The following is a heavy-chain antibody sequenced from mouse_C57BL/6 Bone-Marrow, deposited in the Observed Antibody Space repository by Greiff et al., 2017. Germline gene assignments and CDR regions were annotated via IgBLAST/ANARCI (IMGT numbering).Heavy chain of an antibody. CDR3: EILLRASFDV. CDR1: GFTFSSYA. J-gene: IGHJ1*03. D-gene: IGHD1-1*01. Sequence: EVKLQESGGGLVKPGGSLKLSCAASGFTFSSYAMSWVRQTPEKRLEWVATISDGGSYTYYPANVKGRFTISRDNAKNNLYLQMSHLKSEDTAMYYCEILLRASFDVWGTGTTVTVSS. CDR2: ISDGGSYT. V-gene: IGHV5-4*03.